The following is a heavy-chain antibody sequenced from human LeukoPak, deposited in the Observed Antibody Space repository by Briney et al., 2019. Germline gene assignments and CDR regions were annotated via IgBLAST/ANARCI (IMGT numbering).Heavy chain of an antibody. V-gene: IGHV3-64D*09. J-gene: IGHJ6*02. D-gene: IGHD4-23*01. CDR3: VRGYSFGPYDMDV. CDR1: GFSSSSLA. Sequence: RGSLIPSCSPSGFSSSSLAMHWVRQAPGKGLEYVSAISDSGGSTYYADSVKGRFTISRDNSKNTLYLQMSSLRAEDTAVYFCVRGYSFGPYDMDVWGQGTTVTVSS. CDR2: ISDSGGST.